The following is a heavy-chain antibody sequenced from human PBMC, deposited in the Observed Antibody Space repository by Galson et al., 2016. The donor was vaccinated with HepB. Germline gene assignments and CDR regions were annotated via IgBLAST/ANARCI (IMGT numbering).Heavy chain of an antibody. V-gene: IGHV4-31*03. Sequence: TLSLTCTVSGGSISSGGYYWSWIRQHPGKGLEWIGCIYYRGTTFSNPSLKSRVTISVDTSKNQFSLTLSSVTAADTAVYFCARDLLRAGYYFDNWGQGTLVTVSS. CDR3: ARDLLRAGYYFDN. J-gene: IGHJ4*02. CDR2: IYYRGTT. CDR1: GGSISSGGYY. D-gene: IGHD6-19*01.